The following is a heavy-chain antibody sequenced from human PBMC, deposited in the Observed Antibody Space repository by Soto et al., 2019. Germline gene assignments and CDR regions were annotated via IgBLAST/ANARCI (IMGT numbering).Heavy chain of an antibody. Sequence: NPSETLSLTCSVSGASISSYYWSWIRQPPGKGLEWIGYIYYSGSTNYNPSLKSRVTISVDTSKNQFSLKLSSVTAADTAVYYCARRYGYSFDDWGQGTLVTVSS. CDR2: IYYSGST. D-gene: IGHD1-1*01. V-gene: IGHV4-59*08. J-gene: IGHJ4*02. CDR1: GASISSYY. CDR3: ARRYGYSFDD.